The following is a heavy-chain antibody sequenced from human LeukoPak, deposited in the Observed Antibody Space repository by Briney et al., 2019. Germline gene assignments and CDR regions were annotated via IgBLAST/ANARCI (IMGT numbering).Heavy chain of an antibody. CDR2: INSDGSWT. CDR1: GNYW. Sequence: GGSLRLSYAASGNYWMHWVRQAPGKGLVWVSHINSDGSWTSYADSVKGRFTISKGNAKNTVYLQMNSLRAEDTAVYYCVSFYETYWGRGTLVTVSS. J-gene: IGHJ4*02. D-gene: IGHD2/OR15-2a*01. CDR3: VSFYETY. V-gene: IGHV3-74*01.